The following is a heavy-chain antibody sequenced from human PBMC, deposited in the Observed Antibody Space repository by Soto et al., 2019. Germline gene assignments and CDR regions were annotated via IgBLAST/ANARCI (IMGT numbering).Heavy chain of an antibody. CDR1: GDTFSFYS. D-gene: IGHD3-10*01. CDR3: ATSYGSGYRAFDY. V-gene: IGHV1-69*04. J-gene: IGHJ4*02. CDR2: VNPILSMS. Sequence: QVQLVQSGAEVKRPGSSVKVSCKASGDTFSFYSINWVRQAPGLGLEWMGRVNPILSMSNYAQRFQGRVTVAADKSTSTAYMELSGLRSEETAMYYCATSYGSGYRAFDYWGQGALVTVSS.